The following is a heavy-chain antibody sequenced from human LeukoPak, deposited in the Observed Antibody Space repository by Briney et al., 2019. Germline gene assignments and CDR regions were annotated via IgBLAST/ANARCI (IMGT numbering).Heavy chain of an antibody. CDR3: ARDQGGSGRRALDY. Sequence: GGSLRLSCAVSGFTFSDYYMNWIRQAPGKGLEWVSYLSTSSSHTNYADSVKGRFTISRDDAKNSLYLQMNSLRAEDTAVYYCARDQGGSGRRALDYWGQGTLVTVSS. CDR1: GFTFSDYY. D-gene: IGHD3-10*01. J-gene: IGHJ4*02. CDR2: LSTSSSHT. V-gene: IGHV3-11*06.